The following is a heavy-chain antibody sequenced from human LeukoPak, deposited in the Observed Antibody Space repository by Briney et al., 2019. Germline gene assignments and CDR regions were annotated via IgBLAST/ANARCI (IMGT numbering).Heavy chain of an antibody. V-gene: IGHV3-30*04. D-gene: IGHD3-10*02. CDR2: IPYDGSNK. CDR3: AELGITMIGGV. Sequence: GGSLRLSCAASGFTFSTYAMHWVRQAPGKGLEWVAVIPYDGSNKYYADSVKGRFTISRDNAKNSLYLQMNSLRAEDTAVYYCAELGITMIGGVWGKGTTVTISS. CDR1: GFTFSTYA. J-gene: IGHJ6*04.